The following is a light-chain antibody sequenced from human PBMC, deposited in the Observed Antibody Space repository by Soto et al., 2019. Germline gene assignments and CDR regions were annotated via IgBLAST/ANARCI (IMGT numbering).Light chain of an antibody. CDR3: QQYNSYS. J-gene: IGKJ4*01. V-gene: IGKV1-5*03. Sequence: DIQMTQSPSTLSASVGDRVTITCRASQSISSWLAWYQQKPGKAPKLLIYKASSLESGVPSRFSGSGSGTEFTLTISSLQPDDFETYYCQQYNSYSFGGGTKVEIK. CDR1: QSISSW. CDR2: KAS.